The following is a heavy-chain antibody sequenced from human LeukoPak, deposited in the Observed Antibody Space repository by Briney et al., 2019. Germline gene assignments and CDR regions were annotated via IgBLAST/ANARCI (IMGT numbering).Heavy chain of an antibody. D-gene: IGHD2-15*01. J-gene: IGHJ5*02. CDR2: INPNSGGT. CDR1: GYTFTGYY. V-gene: IGHV1-2*02. CDR3: ARDYCSGGSCYERFDP. Sequence: ASVKVSCKASGYTFTGYYMHWMRHAPGQGLELMWWINPNSGGTNYAQKFQGRVTMNRDTSISTAYMELSRLRSDDTAVYYCARDYCSGGSCYERFDPWGQGTLVTVSS.